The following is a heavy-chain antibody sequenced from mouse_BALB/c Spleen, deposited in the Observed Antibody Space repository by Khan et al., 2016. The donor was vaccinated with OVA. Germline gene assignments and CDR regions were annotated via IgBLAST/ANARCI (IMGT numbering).Heavy chain of an antibody. CDR2: INTYTGKP. D-gene: IGHD2-10*01. V-gene: IGHV9-3-1*01. CDR1: GYSFTNYG. J-gene: IGHJ4*01. CDR3: ARPPYFSYTLDH. Sequence: LVVSGPELKKPGETVKISCKASGYSFTNYGMNWVKQSLGKALKWMGWINTYTGKPTYADDFKGRFAFSLETSASTAYLQINNLKNDDTATNFCARPPYFSYTLDHWGQGTSVTVSS.